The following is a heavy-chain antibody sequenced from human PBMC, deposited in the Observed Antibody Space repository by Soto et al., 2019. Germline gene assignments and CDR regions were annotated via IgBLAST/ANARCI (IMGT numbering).Heavy chain of an antibody. CDR1: GYTFTAYH. CDR2: INPKFGDT. J-gene: IGHJ6*02. Sequence: QVRLVQSGAEVKEPGDSVRVSCEASGYTFTAYHIHWVRQAPGQGLEWMVWINPKFGDTGYAQDFQGSVAMTSDMSISTAYMELSRLTSDDTAIYDCARNMDYYYGRGSGNGHGVWGQGTTVTVFS. D-gene: IGHD3-10*02. CDR3: ARNMDYYYGRGSGNGHGV. V-gene: IGHV1-2*02.